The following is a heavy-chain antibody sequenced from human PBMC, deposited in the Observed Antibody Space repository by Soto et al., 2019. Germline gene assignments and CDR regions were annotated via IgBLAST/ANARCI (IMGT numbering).Heavy chain of an antibody. CDR3: AKEIAVAGDLDY. CDR1: GFTFSSSW. V-gene: IGHV3-23*01. D-gene: IGHD6-19*01. Sequence: PGGSLRLSCAASGFTFSSSWMNWVRHPPGKGLEWVSAISGSAGSTKSADSVKGRFTISRANSKTTLYLQMDSPRPEDTDVYYCAKEIAVAGDLDYWGHGTLVTVSS. J-gene: IGHJ4*01. CDR2: ISGSAGST.